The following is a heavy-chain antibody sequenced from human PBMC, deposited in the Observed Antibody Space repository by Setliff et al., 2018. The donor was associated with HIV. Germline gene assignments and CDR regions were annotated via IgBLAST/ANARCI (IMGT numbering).Heavy chain of an antibody. V-gene: IGHV4-61*02. D-gene: IGHD6-19*01. CDR2: IYTNGNTNYNPST. Sequence: SETLSLTCTVSGDSISSGGYYWSWIRQPAGQGLEWIGRIYTNGNTNYNPSTNYNPSLKSRITISLETSRNQFSLRVTSVTATDTAVYYCTRQSPVAGSGAFDIWGQGTMVTVS. J-gene: IGHJ3*02. CDR1: GDSISSGGYY. CDR3: TRQSPVAGSGAFDI.